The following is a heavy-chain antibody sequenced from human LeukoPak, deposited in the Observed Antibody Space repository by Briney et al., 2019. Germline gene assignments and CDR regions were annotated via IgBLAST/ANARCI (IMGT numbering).Heavy chain of an antibody. D-gene: IGHD6-13*01. CDR3: ARGGYSSRFPRTPYYYYYYMDV. V-gene: IGHV1-18*01. CDR1: GYTFTSYG. CDR2: ISAYNGNT. Sequence: ASVKVSCKASGYTFTSYGISWVRQAPGQGLEWMGWISAYNGNTNYAQKIQGRVTMTTDTSTSTAYMELSSLRSEDTAVYYCARGGYSSRFPRTPYYYYYYMDVWGKGTTVTVSS. J-gene: IGHJ6*03.